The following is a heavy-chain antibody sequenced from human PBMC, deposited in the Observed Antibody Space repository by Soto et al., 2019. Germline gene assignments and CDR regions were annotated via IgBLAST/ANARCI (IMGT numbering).Heavy chain of an antibody. D-gene: IGHD5-18*01. CDR1: GFTFSSYA. CDR2: ISGSGGTT. CDR3: AKADGGYRYGNYYDYGMDV. Sequence: GGSLRLSCAASGFTFSSYAMNWVRQAPGKGLEWVSAISGSGGTTYYADSVKGRFTISRDNSKNALYLQMNSLRAEDTAVYYCAKADGGYRYGNYYDYGMDVWGQGTTVTVSS. V-gene: IGHV3-23*01. J-gene: IGHJ6*02.